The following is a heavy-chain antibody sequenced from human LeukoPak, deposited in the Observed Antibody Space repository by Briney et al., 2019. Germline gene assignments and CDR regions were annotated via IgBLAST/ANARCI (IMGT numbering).Heavy chain of an antibody. CDR2: ISSSRSTI. V-gene: IGHV3-48*03. J-gene: IGHJ6*02. Sequence: GGSLRLTCAASGCHFSSYDIKWVRQAPGKGLEWVSYISSSRSTIYYADSVKGRFTISRDNANNSLYLQVNSLRADDTAVYYCARLQRYVSDYYYGMDVWGQGTTVTVSS. CDR1: GCHFSSYD. CDR3: ARLQRYVSDYYYGMDV. D-gene: IGHD5-24*01.